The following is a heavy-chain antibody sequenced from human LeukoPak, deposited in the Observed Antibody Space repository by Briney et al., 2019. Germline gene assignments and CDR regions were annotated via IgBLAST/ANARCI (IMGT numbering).Heavy chain of an antibody. V-gene: IGHV4-39*01. CDR1: GGSFSSYY. Sequence: PSETLSLTCAVYGGSFSSYYWGWIRQPPGKGLEWIGSIYYSGSTYYNPSLKSRVTISVDTSKNQFSLKLSSVTAADTAVYYCARMDRDDAFDIWGQGTMVTVSS. J-gene: IGHJ3*02. CDR3: ARMDRDDAFDI. D-gene: IGHD3/OR15-3a*01. CDR2: IYYSGST.